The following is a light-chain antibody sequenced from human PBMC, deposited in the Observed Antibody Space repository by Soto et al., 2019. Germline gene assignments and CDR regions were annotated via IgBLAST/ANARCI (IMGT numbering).Light chain of an antibody. CDR1: SSDVGSYNL. J-gene: IGLJ1*01. CDR3: CSYAGSSTFYV. Sequence: QSARTQPASVSGSPGQSITISCAGTSSDVGSYNLVSWYQQHPGKAPKLMIYEANKRPSGVSNRFSGSKSANTASLTISGLQAEDEADYYCCSYAGSSTFYVFGTGTKVTVL. V-gene: IGLV2-23*01. CDR2: EAN.